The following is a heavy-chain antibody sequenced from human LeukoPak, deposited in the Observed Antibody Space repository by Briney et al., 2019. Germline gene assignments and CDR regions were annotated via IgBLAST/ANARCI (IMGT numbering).Heavy chain of an antibody. D-gene: IGHD2-2*01. CDR1: GYTFTGYY. V-gene: IGHV1-2*02. J-gene: IGHJ3*02. CDR3: ASYCSSTNCWTADAFDI. CDR2: IYPDSGGT. Sequence: GASVKVSCKASGYTFTGYYLHWVRQAAGQGLEWMGWIYPDSGGTNYAQKFHGRVTMTRDTSISTAYMELSRLRSDDTAVYYCASYCSSTNCWTADAFDIWGQGTMVTVSS.